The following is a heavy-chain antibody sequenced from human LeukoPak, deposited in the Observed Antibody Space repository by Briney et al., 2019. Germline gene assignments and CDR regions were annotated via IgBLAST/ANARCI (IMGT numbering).Heavy chain of an antibody. D-gene: IGHD4/OR15-4a*01. Sequence: GRSLRLSCAASGFTFSSYAMHWVRQAPGKGLEWVAVISYDGSNKYYADSVKGRFTISRDNSKNTLYLQMNSLRAEDTAVYYCAKRAGAYSHPYDYWGQGTLVTVSS. J-gene: IGHJ4*02. CDR2: ISYDGSNK. CDR1: GFTFSSYA. CDR3: AKRAGAYSHPYDY. V-gene: IGHV3-30*14.